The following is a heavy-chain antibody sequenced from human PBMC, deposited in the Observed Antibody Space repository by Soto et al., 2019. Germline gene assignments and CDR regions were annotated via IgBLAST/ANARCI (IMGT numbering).Heavy chain of an antibody. CDR1: GFTFSSYE. D-gene: IGHD1-26*01. Sequence: AGGSLRLSCAASGFTFSSYEMNWVRQTPGTGLEWVAYVSYSGSPTKYADSVKGRFTISRDNAKSSLYLQMNSLRVEDTAVYYCVRDRTALVPTSIDYWGRGTLVTVSS. CDR3: VRDRTALVPTSIDY. V-gene: IGHV3-48*03. CDR2: VSYSGSPT. J-gene: IGHJ4*01.